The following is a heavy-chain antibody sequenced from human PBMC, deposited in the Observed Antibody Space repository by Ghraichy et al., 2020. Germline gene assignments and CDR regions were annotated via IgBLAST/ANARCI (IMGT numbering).Heavy chain of an antibody. CDR2: INSDGSST. Sequence: GGSLRLSCAPSGFTFSSYWMHWVRQAPGKGLVWVSRINSDGSSTSYADSVKGRFTISRDNAKNTLYLQMNSLRADDTAVYYCASTSSGWSPMEFDHWGQGTLVTVSS. J-gene: IGHJ5*02. V-gene: IGHV3-74*01. CDR1: GFTFSSYW. D-gene: IGHD6-19*01. CDR3: ASTSSGWSPMEFDH.